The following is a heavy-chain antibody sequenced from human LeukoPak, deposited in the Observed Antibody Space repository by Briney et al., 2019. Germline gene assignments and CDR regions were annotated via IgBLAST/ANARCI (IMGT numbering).Heavy chain of an antibody. Sequence: PSETLSLTCTVSGGSISSSSYYWGWIRQPPGKGLEWIGSIYYSGSTYYNPSLKSLVTISVHTSKNQFSLKLSSVTAADTAVYYCARPLTYYYDSSGYSNWFDPWGQGTLVTVSS. V-gene: IGHV4-39*01. D-gene: IGHD3-22*01. CDR2: IYYSGST. J-gene: IGHJ5*02. CDR1: GGSISSSSYY. CDR3: ARPLTYYYDSSGYSNWFDP.